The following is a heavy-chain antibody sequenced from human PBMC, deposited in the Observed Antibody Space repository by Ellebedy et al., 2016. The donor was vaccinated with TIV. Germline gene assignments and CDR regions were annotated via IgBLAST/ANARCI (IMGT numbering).Heavy chain of an antibody. D-gene: IGHD6-13*01. Sequence: GESLKISXAASGFTFDDYTMHWVRQAPGKGLERVSLITWDGYNTYYADSVKGRFTISRDNSKNSLYLQMNSLRPEDTALYYCATDRGSSSRIFYFHYWGRGTLVTVSS. J-gene: IGHJ4*01. CDR3: ATDRGSSSRIFYFHY. CDR1: GFTFDDYT. CDR2: ITWDGYNT. V-gene: IGHV3-43*01.